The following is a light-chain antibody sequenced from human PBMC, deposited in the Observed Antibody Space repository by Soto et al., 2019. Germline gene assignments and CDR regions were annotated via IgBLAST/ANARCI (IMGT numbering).Light chain of an antibody. CDR2: AAS. J-gene: IGKJ4*01. CDR3: QQSHSVPRT. CDR1: QSITGY. V-gene: IGKV1-39*01. Sequence: DIQMTQSPSSLSASVGDRVTITCRASQSITGYLNWYQQKPGKAPNLLIYAASTLHRGVPSRFSGRGAGTEFTLTITSLQPEDFATYYCQQSHSVPRTFGGGTKVEMK.